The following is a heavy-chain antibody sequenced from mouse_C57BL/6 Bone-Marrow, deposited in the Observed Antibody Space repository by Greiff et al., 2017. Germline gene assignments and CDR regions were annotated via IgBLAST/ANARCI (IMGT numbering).Heavy chain of an antibody. V-gene: IGHV1-63*01. CDR3: AGTWDCDEKNGYFDY. CDR1: GYTFTSYW. J-gene: IGHJ2*01. D-gene: IGHD2-13*01. CDR2: IYPGGGYT. Sequence: VQLQQSGAELVRPGTSVKMSCKASGYTFTSYWIGWAKQRPGHGLEWIGDIYPGGGYTNYNEKFKGKATLTADKSSSTAYMQFSSLTSEDAAIYYEAGTWDCDEKNGYFDYWGQGTTLTVS.